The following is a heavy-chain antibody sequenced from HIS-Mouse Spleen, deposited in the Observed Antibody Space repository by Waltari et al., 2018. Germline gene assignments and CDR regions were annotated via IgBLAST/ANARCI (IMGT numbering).Heavy chain of an antibody. V-gene: IGHV1-2*02. Sequence: QVQLVQSGAEVKKPGASVKVSCKASGYTFTGYYMHWVRQAPGQGLEWMGRIKPKSGGINSAQKFQGRVTMTRDTSISTAYMELSRLRSDDTAVYYCARVGLGIAFDIWGQGTMVTVSS. CDR2: IKPKSGGI. CDR3: ARVGLGIAFDI. CDR1: GYTFTGYY. D-gene: IGHD7-27*01. J-gene: IGHJ3*02.